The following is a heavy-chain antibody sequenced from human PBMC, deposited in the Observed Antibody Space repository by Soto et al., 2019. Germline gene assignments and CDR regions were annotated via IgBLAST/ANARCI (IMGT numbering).Heavy chain of an antibody. D-gene: IGHD5-12*01. CDR1: GYTFTNYA. V-gene: IGHV1-3*05. Sequence: QVQLVQSGAEEKKPGASVKVSCKASGYTFTNYAMHWVRQAPGQRLEWMGWINAGNGNTKYSQKFQGRVTITRDTAASTAYMELSSLRSEDTAVYYCARVSGYYLLDYWGHGTLVTVSS. J-gene: IGHJ4*01. CDR2: INAGNGNT. CDR3: ARVSGYYLLDY.